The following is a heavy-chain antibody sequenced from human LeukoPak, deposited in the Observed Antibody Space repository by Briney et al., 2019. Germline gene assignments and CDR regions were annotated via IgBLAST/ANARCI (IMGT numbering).Heavy chain of an antibody. J-gene: IGHJ4*02. V-gene: IGHV3-23*01. CDR1: GFTFSSYA. CDR2: ITGGGEST. D-gene: IGHD2-15*01. Sequence: GGSLRLSCAASGFTFSSYAMNWVRQAPGTRLEWVSSITGGGESTYHADSVKGRFTISRDNSKNTVSLQMNSLRAEDTAVYYCAKGERVYCSASTCYLFDYWGQGILVSVSS. CDR3: AKGERVYCSASTCYLFDY.